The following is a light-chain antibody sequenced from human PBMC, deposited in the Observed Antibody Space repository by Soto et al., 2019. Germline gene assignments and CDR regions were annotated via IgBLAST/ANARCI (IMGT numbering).Light chain of an antibody. Sequence: QLVLTQSPSASASLGASVKLTCTLSSGHSSYAIAWHQQQPEKGPRYLMKLDSDGSHTKGDAIPDRFSGSSSGAERYLTIPSLQSEDEADYYCQTWGTGIQVVFGGGTKLTV. CDR3: QTWGTGIQVV. J-gene: IGLJ2*01. V-gene: IGLV4-69*01. CDR1: SGHSSYA. CDR2: LDSDGSH.